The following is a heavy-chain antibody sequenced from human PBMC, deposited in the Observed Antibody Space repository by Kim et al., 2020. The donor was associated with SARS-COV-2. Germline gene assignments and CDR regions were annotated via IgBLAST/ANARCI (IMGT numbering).Heavy chain of an antibody. CDR3: TTAYSGSYLSHYYYA. J-gene: IGHJ6*01. Sequence: GGSLRLSCAASGFTFSNAWMSWLRQAPGKGLEWVGHIKSKSDGGTADYAAPVKGRFTISRDDSKNTLYLQVNSLKTEDTAVDYCTTAYSGSYLSHYYYA. V-gene: IGHV3-15*01. D-gene: IGHD1-26*01. CDR1: GFTFSNAW. CDR2: IKSKSDGGTA.